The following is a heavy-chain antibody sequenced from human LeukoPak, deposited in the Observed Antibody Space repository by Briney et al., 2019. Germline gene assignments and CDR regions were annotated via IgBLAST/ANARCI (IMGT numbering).Heavy chain of an antibody. V-gene: IGHV1-69*06. CDR1: GGTFSSYA. CDR2: IIPIFGTA. D-gene: IGHD3-22*01. Sequence: SVKVSCKASGGTFSSYAISWVRQAPGQGLEWMGGIIPIFGTANYAQKFQGRVTITADKSTSTAYMELRSLRSDDTAVYYCARDRYYDSSGNDAFDIWGQGTMVTVSS. CDR3: ARDRYYDSSGNDAFDI. J-gene: IGHJ3*02.